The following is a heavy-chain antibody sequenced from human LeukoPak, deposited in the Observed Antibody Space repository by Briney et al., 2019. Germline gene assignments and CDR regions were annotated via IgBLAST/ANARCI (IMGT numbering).Heavy chain of an antibody. Sequence: ASETLSLTCAVYGGSFSGYYWSWIRQPPGKGLEWIGEINHSGSTNYNPSLKSRVTISVDTSKNQFFLKLSSVTAADTAVYYCAREGAVGVITLDDAFDIWGQGTMVTVSS. V-gene: IGHV4-34*01. CDR1: GGSFSGYY. CDR3: AREGAVGVITLDDAFDI. CDR2: INHSGST. D-gene: IGHD3-16*02. J-gene: IGHJ3*02.